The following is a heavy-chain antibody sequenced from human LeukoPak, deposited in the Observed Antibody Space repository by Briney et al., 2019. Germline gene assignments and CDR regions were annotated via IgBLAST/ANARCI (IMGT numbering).Heavy chain of an antibody. D-gene: IGHD5-18*01. Sequence: GGSLRLSCAASGFIFSSYEMNWVRQAPGKGLEWVSYISSSGSTIYYADSVKGRFTISRDNAKNSLYLQMNSLRAEDTAVYYCARDDSYGLDYWGQGNLVTVSS. CDR3: ARDDSYGLDY. J-gene: IGHJ4*02. CDR2: ISSSGSTI. CDR1: GFIFSSYE. V-gene: IGHV3-48*03.